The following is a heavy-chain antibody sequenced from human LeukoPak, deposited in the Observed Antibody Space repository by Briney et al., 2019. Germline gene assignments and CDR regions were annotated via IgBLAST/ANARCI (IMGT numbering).Heavy chain of an antibody. CDR3: ATSMITFGGVIVAFDY. J-gene: IGHJ4*02. D-gene: IGHD3-16*02. CDR2: IYYSGST. V-gene: IGHV4-39*07. CDR1: GGSISSSSYY. Sequence: SSETLSLTCTVSGGSISSSSYYWGWIRQPPGKGLEWIGSIYYSGSTYYNPSLKSRVTISVDTSKNQFSLKLSSVTAADTAVYYCATSMITFGGVIVAFDYWGQGTLVTVSS.